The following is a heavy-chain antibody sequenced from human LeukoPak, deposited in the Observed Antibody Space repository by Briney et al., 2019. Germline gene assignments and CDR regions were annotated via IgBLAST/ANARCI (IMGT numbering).Heavy chain of an antibody. D-gene: IGHD5-12*01. V-gene: IGHV1-18*01. Sequence: GASVKVSCKASGYTFSNYGFSWVRQAPGQGLEWMGWIRAYNGDTKYAQKFQGRVTMTTGTSTTTAYMELRSLRSDDTAVYYCARGAAGGYSPSVEFDYWGQGTLVTVSS. CDR2: IRAYNGDT. CDR3: ARGAAGGYSPSVEFDY. CDR1: GYTFSNYG. J-gene: IGHJ4*02.